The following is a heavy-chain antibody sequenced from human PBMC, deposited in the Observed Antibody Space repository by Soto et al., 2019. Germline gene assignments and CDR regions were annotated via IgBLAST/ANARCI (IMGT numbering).Heavy chain of an antibody. J-gene: IGHJ4*02. CDR1: GYTFTGYY. V-gene: IGHV1-2*04. CDR3: ARVGSMYSSGWYLAY. CDR2: INPNSGGT. D-gene: IGHD6-19*01. Sequence: ASVKVSCKASGYTFTGYYMHWVRQAPGQGLEWMGWINPNSGGTNYAQKFQGWVTMTRDTSISTAYMELSRLRSDDTAVYYCARVGSMYSSGWYLAYWGQGTLVTSPQ.